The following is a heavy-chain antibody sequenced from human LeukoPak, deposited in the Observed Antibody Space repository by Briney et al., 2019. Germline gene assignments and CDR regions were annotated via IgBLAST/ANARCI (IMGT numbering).Heavy chain of an antibody. V-gene: IGHV4-34*01. Sequence: PSETLSLTCAVYGGSFSGYYWSWIRQPPGKGLEWIGEINHSGSTNYNPSLKSRVTISVDTSKNQFSLKLSSVTAADTAVYYCARGPRYSSGLIDRDPYYYGMDVWGQGTTVTVSS. CDR1: GGSFSGYY. J-gene: IGHJ6*02. CDR3: ARGPRYSSGLIDRDPYYYGMDV. CDR2: INHSGST. D-gene: IGHD6-19*01.